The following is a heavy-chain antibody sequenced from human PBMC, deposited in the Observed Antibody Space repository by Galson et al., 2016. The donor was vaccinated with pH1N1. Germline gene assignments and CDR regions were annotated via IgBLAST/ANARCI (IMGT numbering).Heavy chain of an antibody. J-gene: IGHJ6*02. D-gene: IGHD3-3*01. Sequence: SVKVSCKASGDTFNSHSLSWVRQAPGQGLEWVGGIIPIVGTAKYAQKFQGRVTITADKSTSTAYMDLRSLRFDDTGVYYCAGPIFGVVHPYYFGMDVWGQGTTIIVSS. CDR2: IIPIVGTA. V-gene: IGHV1-69*06. CDR1: GDTFNSHS. CDR3: AGPIFGVVHPYYFGMDV.